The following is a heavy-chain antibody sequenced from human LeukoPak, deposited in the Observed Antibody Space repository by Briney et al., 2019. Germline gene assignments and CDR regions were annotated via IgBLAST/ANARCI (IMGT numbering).Heavy chain of an antibody. D-gene: IGHD1-7*01. V-gene: IGHV1-69*06. CDR1: GGTFSSYS. CDR2: IIPMFNTA. J-gene: IGHJ4*02. CDR3: AREAKTSNWNSVPYLDY. Sequence: SVTVSCKASGGTFSSYSFTWVRQAPGQGLEWMGRIIPMFNTANYAQDFQGRITITADKSASTAYMELITLRSEDTAVYYCAREAKTSNWNSVPYLDYWGQGTLITVSS.